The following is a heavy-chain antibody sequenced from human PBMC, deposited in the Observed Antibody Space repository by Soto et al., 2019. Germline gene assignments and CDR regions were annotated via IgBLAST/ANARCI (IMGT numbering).Heavy chain of an antibody. V-gene: IGHV3-43*01. CDR2: ISWDGGST. CDR3: AKDTGIAVAGTRRYYYYGMDV. J-gene: IGHJ6*02. Sequence: LSCAASGFTFDDYTMHWVRQAPGKGLEWVSLISWDGGSTYYADSVKGRFTISRDNSKNSQYLQMNSLRTEDTALYYCAKDTGIAVAGTRRYYYYGMDVWGQGTTVTVSS. CDR1: GFTFDDYT. D-gene: IGHD6-19*01.